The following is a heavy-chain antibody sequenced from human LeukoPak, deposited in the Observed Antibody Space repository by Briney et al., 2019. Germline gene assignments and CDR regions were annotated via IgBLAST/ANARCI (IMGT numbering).Heavy chain of an antibody. CDR2: INPSGGST. D-gene: IGHD3-3*01. V-gene: IGHV1-46*01. Sequence: ASVKVSCKASGYTFTSYYMHWVRQAPGQGLEWMGIINPSGGSTSYAQKFQGRVTMTRDTSTSTVYMELSSLRSEDTAMYYCARDRVLRFLEWPLNWFDPWGQGTLVTVSS. CDR3: ARDRVLRFLEWPLNWFDP. J-gene: IGHJ5*02. CDR1: GYTFTSYY.